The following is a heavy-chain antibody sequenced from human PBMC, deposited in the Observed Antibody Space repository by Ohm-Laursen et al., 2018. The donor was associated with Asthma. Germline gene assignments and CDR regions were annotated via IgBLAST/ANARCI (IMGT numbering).Heavy chain of an antibody. Sequence: SLRLSCSASGFTFSTYSMNWVRQAPGKGLEWVSYIDSSSSTIYYADSVKGRFTISRDNAKNSLYLRLNSLRAEDTAVYFCARGLYDYGDYWYFDLWGRGTLVTVSS. J-gene: IGHJ2*01. CDR3: ARGLYDYGDYWYFDL. D-gene: IGHD4-17*01. CDR1: GFTFSTYS. V-gene: IGHV3-48*01. CDR2: IDSSSSTI.